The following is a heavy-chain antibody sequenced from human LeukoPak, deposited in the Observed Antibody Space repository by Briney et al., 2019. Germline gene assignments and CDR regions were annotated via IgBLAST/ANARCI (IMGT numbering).Heavy chain of an antibody. Sequence: GGSLRLSCAASGFTFSSYAMSWVRQAPGKGLEWVSAISGSGGSTYYADSVKGRFTISRDNSRSTLYLQMNSLRAEDTAVYYCAKPLGYCSSTSCPGYYYYGMDVWGQGTTVTVSS. D-gene: IGHD2-2*01. CDR2: ISGSGGST. CDR1: GFTFSSYA. V-gene: IGHV3-23*01. J-gene: IGHJ6*02. CDR3: AKPLGYCSSTSCPGYYYYGMDV.